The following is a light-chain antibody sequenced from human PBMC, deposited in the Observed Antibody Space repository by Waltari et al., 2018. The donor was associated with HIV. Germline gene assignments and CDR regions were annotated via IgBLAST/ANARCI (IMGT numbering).Light chain of an antibody. V-gene: IGLV1-51*01. Sequence: QSVLTQPPSVSAAPGQAVTISCSAAIGNFRNNFVSWYQHLPATAPRLIIYDNDQRPSGIPDRFSASKSGTSATLAISGLQTGDEAFYYCETWHTAQNSGLFGTGTKVTVL. CDR2: DND. CDR3: ETWHTAQNSGL. CDR1: IGNFRNNF. J-gene: IGLJ1*01.